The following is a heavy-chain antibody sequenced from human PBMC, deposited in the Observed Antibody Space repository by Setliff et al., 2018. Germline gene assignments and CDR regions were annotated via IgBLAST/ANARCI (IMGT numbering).Heavy chain of an antibody. D-gene: IGHD3-3*01. CDR2: INHRGST. CDR3: ASPRRDDLDSPFDAFDI. CDR1: GDSFSDYY. J-gene: IGHJ3*02. Sequence: SETLSLTCVVYGDSFSDYYWSWIRQPPGKGLEWIEEINHRGSTNYSPSLRSRVTISRDTSTNQFSLKLGSVTAADTAVYYCASPRRDDLDSPFDAFDIWGQGTKVTVSS. V-gene: IGHV4-34*01.